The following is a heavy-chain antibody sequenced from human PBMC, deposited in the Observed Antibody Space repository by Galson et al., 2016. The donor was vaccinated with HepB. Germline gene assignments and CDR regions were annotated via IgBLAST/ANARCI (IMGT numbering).Heavy chain of an antibody. J-gene: IGHJ4*02. CDR1: GLTFSGSG. Sequence: SLRLSCAASGLTFSGSGMHWVRQAPGKGLEWVALIWTDGSYKNYADTVKGRFTLSRDNSKNTLYLQLNSLRAEDTAVYYCAREGAQMAVAGTAFDYWGQGTLVTVSS. CDR2: IWTDGSYK. V-gene: IGHV3-33*01. CDR3: AREGAQMAVAGTAFDY. D-gene: IGHD6-19*01.